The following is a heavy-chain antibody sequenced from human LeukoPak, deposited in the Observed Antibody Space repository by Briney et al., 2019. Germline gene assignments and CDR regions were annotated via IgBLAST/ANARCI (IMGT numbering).Heavy chain of an antibody. Sequence: ASVKVSCKASGYTFTSYAISWVRQAPGQGLEWLGWISPYNANTTYVQKLQGRVTMTTDISTSTAYMELRSLISDATAVYYCARESLLFGGSLRWFDPWGQGTLVNGSS. CDR2: ISPYNANT. CDR1: GYTFTSYA. V-gene: IGHV1-18*01. CDR3: ARESLLFGGSLRWFDP. J-gene: IGHJ5*02. D-gene: IGHD3-10*02.